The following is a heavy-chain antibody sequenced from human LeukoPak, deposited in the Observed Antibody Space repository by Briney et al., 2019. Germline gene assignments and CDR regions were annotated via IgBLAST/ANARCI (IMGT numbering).Heavy chain of an antibody. D-gene: IGHD5-18*01. CDR2: SRGSGSST. Sequence: GGSLRLSCAASGFTFSRYSMSWVRQAPGKGLEWVSGSRGSGSSTYYGDSVKARFTISSDNSKNTLYLQMNSLRAEDTAVYYCAKDVDTTIDPTYYFDFWGQGTLVTVSS. J-gene: IGHJ4*02. V-gene: IGHV3-23*01. CDR1: GFTFSRYS. CDR3: AKDVDTTIDPTYYFDF.